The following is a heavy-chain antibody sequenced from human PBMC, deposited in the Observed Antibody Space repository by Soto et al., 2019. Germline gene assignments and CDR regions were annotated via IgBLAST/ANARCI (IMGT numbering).Heavy chain of an antibody. CDR1: GDTFNSHT. CDR2: IIPLFGSP. J-gene: IGHJ5*01. D-gene: IGHD1-1*01. V-gene: IGHV1-69*06. Sequence: VLLVQSGAEVRKPGSSVRVSCEISGDTFNSHTINWLRQAPGQGLEWMGGIIPLFGSPTYAQKFQARLTITADTSTRTAYMDLTSLTSDDTAVYFWTRDTTGTNNWCDSWGQGTLVTVSS. CDR3: TRDTTGTNNWCDS.